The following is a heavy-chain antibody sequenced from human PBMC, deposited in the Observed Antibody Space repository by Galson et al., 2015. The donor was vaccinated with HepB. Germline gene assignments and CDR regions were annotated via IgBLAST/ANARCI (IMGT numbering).Heavy chain of an antibody. Sequence: SVKVSCKASGCIFTSYYIHWVRQAPGQGLEWMGIINPNGGSTSYAQKFQGRVTMTRDTSTSTVYMELSSLRSEDTAVYYCARRGYSGAYYYYYYMDVWSKGTTVTVSS. CDR2: INPNGGST. V-gene: IGHV1-46*01. J-gene: IGHJ6*03. D-gene: IGHD1-26*01. CDR3: ARRGYSGAYYYYYYMDV. CDR1: GCIFTSYY.